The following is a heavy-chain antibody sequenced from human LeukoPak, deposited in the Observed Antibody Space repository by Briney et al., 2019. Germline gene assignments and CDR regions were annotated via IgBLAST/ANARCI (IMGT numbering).Heavy chain of an antibody. D-gene: IGHD3-22*01. CDR1: GYTFTSYE. Sequence: ASVTVSCKASGYTFTSYEINWVRQAPGQGLEWMGWMNLISGDTAYAQKFQGRITMTRSTSISTAYMELSSLRSEDTAVYFCARGLGTYDSSELTWPVISFWGQGTLVTVSS. V-gene: IGHV1-8*01. CDR2: MNLISGDT. CDR3: ARGLGTYDSSELTWPVISF. J-gene: IGHJ4*02.